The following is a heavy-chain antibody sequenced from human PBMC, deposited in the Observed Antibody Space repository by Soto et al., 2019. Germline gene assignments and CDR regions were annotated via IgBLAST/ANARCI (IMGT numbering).Heavy chain of an antibody. CDR2: IIPIFGTA. V-gene: IGHV1-69*06. CDR1: GGTFSSYA. D-gene: IGHD5-18*01. Sequence: ASVKVSCKASGGTFSSYAISWVRQAPGQGLEWMGGIIPIFGTANYAQKFQGRVTITADKSTSTAYMELSSLRSEDTAVYYCARDGYSYGYRSYNWFDPWGQGTLVTVSS. J-gene: IGHJ5*02. CDR3: ARDGYSYGYRSYNWFDP.